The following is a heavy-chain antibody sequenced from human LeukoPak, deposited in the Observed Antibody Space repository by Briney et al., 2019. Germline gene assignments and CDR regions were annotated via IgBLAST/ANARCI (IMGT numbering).Heavy chain of an antibody. V-gene: IGHV3-20*01. CDR2: INWNGGST. CDR3: ARLDSDDSSGIADY. J-gene: IGHJ4*02. CDR1: GFTFDDYG. Sequence: GGSLRLSCAASGFTFDDYGMSWVRQAPGKGLEWVSGINWNGGSTGYADSVKGRFTISRDNAKNSLYLQMNSLRAEDTALYHCARLDSDDSSGIADYWGQGTLVTVSS. D-gene: IGHD3-22*01.